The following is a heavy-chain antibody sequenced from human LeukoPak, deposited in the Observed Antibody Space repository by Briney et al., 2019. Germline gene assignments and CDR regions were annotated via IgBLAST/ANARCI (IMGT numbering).Heavy chain of an antibody. D-gene: IGHD5-18*01. V-gene: IGHV4-4*07. Sequence: PSETLSLTCTVSGGSISSYYWSWIRQPAGKGLEWLGRIYTSGSTIYNPSLKSRVTMSVDTSKNQFSLKLSSVTAADTAVYYCARDSGYSYGPPYYYYYYMDVWGKGTTVTVSS. CDR3: ARDSGYSYGPPYYYYYYMDV. CDR1: GGSISSYY. J-gene: IGHJ6*03. CDR2: IYTSGST.